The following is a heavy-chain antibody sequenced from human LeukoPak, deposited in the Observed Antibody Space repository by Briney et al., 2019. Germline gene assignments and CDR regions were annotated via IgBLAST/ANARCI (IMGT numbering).Heavy chain of an antibody. Sequence: SVKVSCKASGGTFSSYSFDWVRQAPGQGLEWMGGIIPIFGTANYAQKFQGRVTITADESTSTAYMELSSLRSEDTAVYYCAEGYSYPHWGQGTLVTVSS. V-gene: IGHV1-69*01. J-gene: IGHJ4*02. CDR1: GGTFSSYS. CDR3: AEGYSYPH. D-gene: IGHD5-18*01. CDR2: IIPIFGTA.